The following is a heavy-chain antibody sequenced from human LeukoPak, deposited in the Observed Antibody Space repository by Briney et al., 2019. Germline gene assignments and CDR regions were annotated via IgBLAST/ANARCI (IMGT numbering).Heavy chain of an antibody. D-gene: IGHD4-17*01. CDR3: ARPGERDYGDYAWFDP. V-gene: IGHV1-2*02. CDR1: GYTFTGYY. CDR2: INPNSGGT. J-gene: IGHJ5*02. Sequence: GASVKVSCKASGYTFTGYYMHWVRQAPGQGLEWMGWINPNSGGTNYAQKFQGRVTMTRDTSISTAYMELSRLRSDDTAVCYCARPGERDYGDYAWFDPWGQGTLVTVSS.